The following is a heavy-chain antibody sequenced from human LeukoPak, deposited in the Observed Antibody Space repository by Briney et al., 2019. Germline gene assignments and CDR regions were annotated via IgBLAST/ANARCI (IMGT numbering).Heavy chain of an antibody. Sequence: SETLSLTCTVSGAYIGTYYWSWIRQPPGKGLELIGYISQNGYTNYSPSLKSRVTISRDTSENQFSLILSSLPAADTGLYYCTRHDVVPVIGHGMADWGQGTTVTVSS. V-gene: IGHV4-59*08. J-gene: IGHJ6*02. CDR3: TRHDVVPVIGHGMAD. CDR1: GAYIGTYY. D-gene: IGHD2-2*01. CDR2: ISQNGYT.